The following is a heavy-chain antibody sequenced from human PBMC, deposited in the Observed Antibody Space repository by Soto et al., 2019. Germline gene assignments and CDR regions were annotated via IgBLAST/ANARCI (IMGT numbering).Heavy chain of an antibody. Sequence: EVQLVESGVGLGQPGGSLRLSCAVSGFTFSSYWMHWVRQAPGEGLVWVSRINIEGSETTYADSVRGRFTISRHNAKNKLYLQMNSLRAEDTAVYYCARVSYSPASCKVPFDYWGQGTLVNVSS. CDR3: ARVSYSPASCKVPFDY. D-gene: IGHD1-26*01. V-gene: IGHV3-74*01. CDR2: INIEGSET. J-gene: IGHJ4*02. CDR1: GFTFSSYW.